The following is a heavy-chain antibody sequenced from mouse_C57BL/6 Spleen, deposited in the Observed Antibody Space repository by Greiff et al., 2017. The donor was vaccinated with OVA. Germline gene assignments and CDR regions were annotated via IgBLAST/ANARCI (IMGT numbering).Heavy chain of an antibody. Sequence: QVQLQQSGAELVKPGASVKISCKASGYAFSSYWMNWVKQRPGKGLEWIGQIYPGDGDTNYNGKFKGKATLTADKSSSTAYMQLSSLTSEDSAVYCCARSAYYGSSPYYAMDYWGQGTSVTVSA. CDR1: GYAFSSYW. V-gene: IGHV1-80*01. D-gene: IGHD1-1*01. CDR3: ARSAYYGSSPYYAMDY. CDR2: IYPGDGDT. J-gene: IGHJ4*01.